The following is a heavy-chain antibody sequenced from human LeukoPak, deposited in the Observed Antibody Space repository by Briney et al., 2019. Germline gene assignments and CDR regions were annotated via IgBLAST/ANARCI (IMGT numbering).Heavy chain of an antibody. Sequence: GGSLRLSCGASGFSFSSYTMSWVRQAPGKGLEWVSSISSSSSYIYYADSVKGRFTISRDNAKNSLYLQMNSLRAEDTAVYYCARDSSGWHKFDYWGQGTLVTVSS. J-gene: IGHJ4*02. CDR3: ARDSSGWHKFDY. D-gene: IGHD6-19*01. V-gene: IGHV3-21*01. CDR2: ISSSSSYI. CDR1: GFSFSSYT.